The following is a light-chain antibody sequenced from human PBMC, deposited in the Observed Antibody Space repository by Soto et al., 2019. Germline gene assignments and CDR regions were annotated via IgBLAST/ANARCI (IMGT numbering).Light chain of an antibody. CDR3: SSYTSSSTLGV. J-gene: IGLJ3*02. V-gene: IGLV2-14*01. CDR2: EVS. CDR1: SSDVGAYNY. Sequence: QSVLTQPASVSGSPGQSITISCTGTSSDVGAYNYVSWYQRHPGKAPKLMIYEVSNRPSGVSDRISGSKSGNTASLTISGLQAEDEADYYCSSYTSSSTLGVFGGGTKLTVL.